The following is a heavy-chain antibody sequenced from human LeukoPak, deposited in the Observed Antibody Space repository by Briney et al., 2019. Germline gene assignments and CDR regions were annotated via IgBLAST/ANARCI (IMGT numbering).Heavy chain of an antibody. Sequence: SETLSLTCTVSLDSTTSNFWSWVRQPPGKGLEWIGEIHRSGSPNYNPSLQSRVTKSIDRSRNQIALELSSVTAADTAVYYCAREILGGFNPGAYWGQGTLVTVSS. J-gene: IGHJ4*02. D-gene: IGHD1-14*01. CDR3: AREILGGFNPGAY. CDR2: IHRSGSP. CDR1: LDSTTSNF. V-gene: IGHV4-4*02.